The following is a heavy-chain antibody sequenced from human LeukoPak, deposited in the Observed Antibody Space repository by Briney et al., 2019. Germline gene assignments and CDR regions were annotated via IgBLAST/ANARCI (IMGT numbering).Heavy chain of an antibody. D-gene: IGHD2-15*01. J-gene: IGHJ6*01. CDR2: IWYDGSNK. CDR3: AGDWDMAMDV. V-gene: IGHV3-33*01. CDR1: GFTFSSYG. Sequence: GRSLRLSCAASGFTFSSYGMHWVRQAPGKGLEWVAVIWYDGSNKYYADSVKGRFTISKDNSKNTLYLQMNSLRAEDTAVYYCAGDWDMAMDVWGGGSKVTVCS.